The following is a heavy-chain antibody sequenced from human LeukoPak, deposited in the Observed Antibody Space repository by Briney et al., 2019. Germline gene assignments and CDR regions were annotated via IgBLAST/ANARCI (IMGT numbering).Heavy chain of an antibody. D-gene: IGHD5-18*01. Sequence: SETLSLTCTVSGGSISSYYWSWIRQPSGKGLEWIGYIYYSGSTNYNPSLKSRVTISVDTSKNQFSLKLSSVTAADTAVYYCARSGYSYALKNYFDYWGQGTLVTVSS. V-gene: IGHV4-59*01. CDR1: GGSISSYY. CDR2: IYYSGST. J-gene: IGHJ4*02. CDR3: ARSGYSYALKNYFDY.